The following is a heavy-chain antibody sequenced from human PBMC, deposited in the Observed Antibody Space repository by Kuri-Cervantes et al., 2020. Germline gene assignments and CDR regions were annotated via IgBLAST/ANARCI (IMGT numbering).Heavy chain of an antibody. D-gene: IGHD3-9*01. CDR1: GFTFSSYW. CDR2: IKQDGSEK. J-gene: IGHJ3*02. CDR3: ARDLGFYDILTSNAFDI. Sequence: GGSLRLSCAASGFTFSSYWMSWVRQAPGKGLEWVANIKQDGSEKYYVDSVKGRFTISRDNAKNSLYLQMNGLRAEDTAVYYCARDLGFYDILTSNAFDIWGQGTMVTVSS. V-gene: IGHV3-7*01.